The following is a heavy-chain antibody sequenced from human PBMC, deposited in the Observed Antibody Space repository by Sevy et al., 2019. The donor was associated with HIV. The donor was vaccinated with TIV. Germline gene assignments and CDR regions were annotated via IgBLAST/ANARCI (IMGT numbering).Heavy chain of an antibody. J-gene: IGHJ5*02. CDR1: GGSISSSSYY. CDR2: IYYSGST. Sequence: SETLSLTCTVSGGSISSSSYYWGWIRQPPGKGLEWIGSIYYSGSTYYNPSLMSRVTISVDTSKNQFSLKLRPVTAADTAVYYCARRGGYDSHIDPWGQGTLVTVSS. D-gene: IGHD5-12*01. V-gene: IGHV4-39*01. CDR3: ARRGGYDSHIDP.